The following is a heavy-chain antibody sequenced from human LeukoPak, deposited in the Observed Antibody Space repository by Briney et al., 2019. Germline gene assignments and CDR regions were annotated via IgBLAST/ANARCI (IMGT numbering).Heavy chain of an antibody. CDR3: ARVTPRRGGVRSPLDL. CDR2: ISAYNGNT. V-gene: IGHV1-18*01. CDR1: GYTFTSYG. J-gene: IGHJ4*02. Sequence: ASVKVSCKASGYTFTSYGVSWVRQAPGQGLEWMGWISAYNGNTNYAQKFQGRVTITADESTSTAYMELSSLRSEDTAVYYCARVTPRRGGVRSPLDLWGQGTLVTVSS. D-gene: IGHD2-21*01.